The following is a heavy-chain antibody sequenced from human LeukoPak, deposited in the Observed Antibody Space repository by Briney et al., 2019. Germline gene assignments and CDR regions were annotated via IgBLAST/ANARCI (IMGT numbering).Heavy chain of an antibody. CDR2: ISSSSSYI. CDR1: GFTFSSYS. CDR3: AREMATVVTYGSAFDI. Sequence: AGGSLRLSCAASGFTFSSYSMNWVRQAPGKGLEWVSPISSSSSYIYYADSVKGRFTISRDNAKDSLYLQMNSLRAEDTAVYYCAREMATVVTYGSAFDIWGQGTMVTVSS. J-gene: IGHJ3*02. D-gene: IGHD4-23*01. V-gene: IGHV3-21*01.